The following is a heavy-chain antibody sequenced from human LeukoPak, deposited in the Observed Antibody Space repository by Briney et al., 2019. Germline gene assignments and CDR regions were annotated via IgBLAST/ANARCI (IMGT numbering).Heavy chain of an antibody. CDR3: AREGVAVAGKGGSFDY. CDR1: GFSFSNYG. D-gene: IGHD6-19*01. V-gene: IGHV3-33*01. CDR2: IWDDGSYK. J-gene: IGHJ4*02. Sequence: GRSLRLSCAASGFSFSNYGMHWVRQAPGKGREWVAVIWDDGSYKYYADSVKGRFTISRDNAKNTLYLQMNSLRAEDTAFYYCAREGVAVAGKGGSFDYWGQGTLVTVSS.